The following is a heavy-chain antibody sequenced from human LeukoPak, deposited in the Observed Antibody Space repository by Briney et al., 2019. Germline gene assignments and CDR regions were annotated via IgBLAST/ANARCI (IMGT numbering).Heavy chain of an antibody. CDR1: EFSVGSNY. D-gene: IGHD6-13*01. CDR3: ARDPINIATAGNGFDY. J-gene: IGHJ4*02. V-gene: IGHV3-66*01. Sequence: PGGSLRLSCAASEFSVGSNYMTWVRQAPGKGQEWVSLIYSGGSTYYADSVKGRFTISRDNAKDSLYLQMNSLRVEDTAVYYCARDPINIATAGNGFDYWGQGTLVTVSS. CDR2: IYSGGST.